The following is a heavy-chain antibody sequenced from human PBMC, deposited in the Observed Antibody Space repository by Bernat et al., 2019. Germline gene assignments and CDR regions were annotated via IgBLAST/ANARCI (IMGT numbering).Heavy chain of an antibody. Sequence: EVQLVESGGGLVKPGGSLRLSCAASGFTFSNAWMNWVRQAPGKGLEWVGRIKSKTDGGTTDYAAPVKGRFTISRDDTKNTLYLQMNSLKTEDTAVYYCTTDDFTMVRGVIIDYWGQGTLVTVSS. CDR2: IKSKTDGGTT. CDR3: TTDDFTMVRGVIIDY. J-gene: IGHJ4*02. CDR1: GFTFSNAW. V-gene: IGHV3-15*07. D-gene: IGHD3-10*01.